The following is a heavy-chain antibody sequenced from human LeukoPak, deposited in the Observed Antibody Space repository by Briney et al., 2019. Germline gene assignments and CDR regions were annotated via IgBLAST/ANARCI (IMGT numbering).Heavy chain of an antibody. CDR1: GLTFSSYA. D-gene: IGHD4-17*01. V-gene: IGHV3-23*01. CDR3: ASIPPYGDYVFDY. J-gene: IGHJ4*02. Sequence: GGSLRLSCAASGLTFSSYAMSWVRQAPGKGLEWVSAISGSGGSTYYADSVKGRFTISRDNSKNTLYLQMNSLRAEDTAVYYCASIPPYGDYVFDYWGQGTLVTVSS. CDR2: ISGSGGST.